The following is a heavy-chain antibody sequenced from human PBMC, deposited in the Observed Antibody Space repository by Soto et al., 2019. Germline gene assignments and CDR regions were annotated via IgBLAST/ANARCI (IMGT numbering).Heavy chain of an antibody. CDR2: IIPSYDRT. V-gene: IGHV1-69*06. Sequence: QVLLLQSGSEVKKAGSSVKVSCKASGDAFKSYAIHWVRQAPGQGLEYMGRIIPSYDRTKYAQKFQGRLTLTADMYTSTVYMELSSLRSDDTAVYYCARDPTNDYGDHTFDYWGQGTKVIVSS. CDR3: ARDPTNDYGDHTFDY. J-gene: IGHJ4*02. D-gene: IGHD4-17*01. CDR1: GDAFKSYA.